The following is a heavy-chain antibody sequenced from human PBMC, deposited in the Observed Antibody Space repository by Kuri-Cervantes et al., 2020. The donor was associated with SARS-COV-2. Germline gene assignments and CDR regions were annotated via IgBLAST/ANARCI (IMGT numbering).Heavy chain of an antibody. CDR2: IYPGDSVT. CDR1: GYSFTSYW. Sequence: GSLRLSCKGSGYSFTSYWIGWVRQMPGKGLEWMGIIYPGDSVTRCSPSFQGQVTISADKSISTAYLQWSSLKASDTAMYYCARRGRGAVAGTTKYWYFDLWGRGTLVTVSS. D-gene: IGHD6-19*01. CDR3: ARRGRGAVAGTTKYWYFDL. J-gene: IGHJ2*01. V-gene: IGHV5-51*01.